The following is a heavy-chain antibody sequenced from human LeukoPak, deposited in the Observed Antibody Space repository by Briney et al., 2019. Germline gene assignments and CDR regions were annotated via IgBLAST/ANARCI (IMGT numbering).Heavy chain of an antibody. CDR1: GLTFSSSW. J-gene: IGHJ4*02. D-gene: IGHD1-26*01. CDR3: AHIGGATDFDY. Sequence: GGYLRLSCAASGLTFSSSWMDWVRQAPGKGLEWVASINPDGNKKYSADSVKGRFTISRDNAENSLYLQMNSLRAEDTAVYYCAHIGGATDFDYWGQGTLVTVSS. V-gene: IGHV3-7*01. CDR2: INPDGNKK.